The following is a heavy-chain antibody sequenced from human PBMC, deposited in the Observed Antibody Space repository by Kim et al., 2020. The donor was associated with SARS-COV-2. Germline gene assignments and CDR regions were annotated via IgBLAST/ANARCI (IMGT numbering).Heavy chain of an antibody. D-gene: IGHD3-10*01. J-gene: IGHJ4*02. Sequence: ADSVKGRFTISRDNSKNTLYLQMNSLRAEDTAVYYCARGEGRVSPASFDYWGQGTLVTVSS. CDR3: ARGEGRVSPASFDY. V-gene: IGHV3-53*01.